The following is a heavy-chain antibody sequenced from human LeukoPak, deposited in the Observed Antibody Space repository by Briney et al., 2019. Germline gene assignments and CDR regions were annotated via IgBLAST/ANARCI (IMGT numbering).Heavy chain of an antibody. CDR3: ARVSITQYYYGSGSSIGYFDY. Sequence: PGGSLGLSCAASGFTFSSYWMSWVRQAPGKGLEWVANIKQDGSEKYYVDSVKGRFTISRDNAKNSLYLQMNSLRAEDTAVYYCARVSITQYYYGSGSSIGYFDYWGQGTLVTVSS. CDR2: IKQDGSEK. J-gene: IGHJ4*02. CDR1: GFTFSSYW. D-gene: IGHD3-10*01. V-gene: IGHV3-7*01.